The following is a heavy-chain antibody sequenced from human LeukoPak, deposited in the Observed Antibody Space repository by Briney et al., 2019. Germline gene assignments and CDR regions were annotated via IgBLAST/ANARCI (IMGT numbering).Heavy chain of an antibody. V-gene: IGHV3-23*01. Sequence: GGSLRLSCAASGFTFDNYAMTWVRQAPGKGLEWVSSISGSSFNTFYAASVEGRFTISRDNSRNTLYLHMNSLGAEDTAVYYCATGNFYESGGYYFAPLDYWGQGTLVTVSS. CDR1: GFTFDNYA. J-gene: IGHJ4*02. CDR3: ATGNFYESGGYYFAPLDY. D-gene: IGHD3-22*01. CDR2: ISGSSFNT.